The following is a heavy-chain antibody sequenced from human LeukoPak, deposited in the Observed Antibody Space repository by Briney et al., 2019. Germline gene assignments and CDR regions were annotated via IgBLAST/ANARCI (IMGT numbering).Heavy chain of an antibody. CDR1: GFTFSSYA. V-gene: IGHV1-3*01. CDR3: ARDHGSSKEDDAFDI. D-gene: IGHD6-13*01. CDR2: INAGNGNT. J-gene: IGHJ3*02. Sequence: GGSLRLSCAASGFTFSSYAMHWVRQAPGQRLEWMGWINAGNGNTKYSQNFQGRVTITRDTSASTAYMELSSLRSEDTAVYYCARDHGSSKEDDAFDIWGQGTMVTVSS.